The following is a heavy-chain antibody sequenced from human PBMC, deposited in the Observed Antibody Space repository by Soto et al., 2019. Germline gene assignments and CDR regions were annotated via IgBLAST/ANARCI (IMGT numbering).Heavy chain of an antibody. J-gene: IGHJ5*02. D-gene: IGHD6-6*01. V-gene: IGHV3-48*01. CDR3: ARDGYSTSSDWPWFDP. Sequence: EAPLVESGGGLVQPGGSLRLSCAASGFTFSVYPMHWVRQSPGKGLEWISSITSSGTTITYADSVKGRFTISRDNAKSSLFLQMDTLRAEDTAVDYCARDGYSTSSDWPWFDPWGQGTLVTVSS. CDR2: ITSSGTTI. CDR1: GFTFSVYP.